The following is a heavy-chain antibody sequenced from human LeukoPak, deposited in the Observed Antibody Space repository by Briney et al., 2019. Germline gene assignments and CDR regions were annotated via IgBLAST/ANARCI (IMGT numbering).Heavy chain of an antibody. V-gene: IGHV4-59*01. J-gene: IGHJ6*02. CDR3: ARDTGDFWSGYGRLIRYYYYYGMDV. Sequence: SETLSLTCTVSGGSISSYYWSWIRQPPGKGLEWIGYIYYSGSTNYNPSLKSRVTISVDTSKNQFSLKLSSVTAADTAVYYCARDTGDFWSGYGRLIRYYYYYGMDVWGQGTTVTVSS. D-gene: IGHD3-3*01. CDR2: IYYSGST. CDR1: GGSISSYY.